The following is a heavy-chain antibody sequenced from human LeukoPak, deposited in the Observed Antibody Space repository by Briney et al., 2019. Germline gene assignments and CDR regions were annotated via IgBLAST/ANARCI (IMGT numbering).Heavy chain of an antibody. Sequence: GGSLRLSCAAPGFTFSSYSMNWVRQAPGKGLEWVSSISSSSSSIYYADSLKGRFAISRDNAKNSLYLQMNSLRAEDTAVYYCARDPSPWGQGTLVTVSS. CDR1: GFTFSSYS. CDR3: ARDPSP. CDR2: ISSSSSSI. J-gene: IGHJ5*02. V-gene: IGHV3-21*01.